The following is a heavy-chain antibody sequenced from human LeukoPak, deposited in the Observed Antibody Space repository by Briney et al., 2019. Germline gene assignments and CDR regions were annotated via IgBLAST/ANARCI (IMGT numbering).Heavy chain of an antibody. CDR1: GFTFSSYW. V-gene: IGHV3-74*01. CDR2: INSDGSST. D-gene: IGHD5-24*01. CDR3: ARKRVRYGMDV. J-gene: IGHJ6*02. Sequence: GGSLRLSCAASGFTFSSYWMHWARQAPGKGLVWVSRINSDGSSTSYADSVKGRFTISRDNAKNTLYLQMNSLRAEDTAVYYCARKRVRYGMDVWGQGTTVTVSS.